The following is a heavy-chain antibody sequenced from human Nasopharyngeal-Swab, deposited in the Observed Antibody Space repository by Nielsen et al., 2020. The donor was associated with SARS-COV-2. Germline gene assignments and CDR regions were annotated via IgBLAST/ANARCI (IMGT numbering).Heavy chain of an antibody. V-gene: IGHV3-23*01. CDR1: GFTFSSYA. D-gene: IGHD3-10*01. Sequence: GESLKISCAASGFTFSSYAMSWVRQAPGKGLEWVSAISGSGGSTYYADPVKGRFTISRDNSKSTLYLQMNSLRAEDTAVYYCAKSSHYGSEYYYYYYMDVWGKGTTVTVSS. CDR2: ISGSGGST. CDR3: AKSSHYGSEYYYYYYMDV. J-gene: IGHJ6*03.